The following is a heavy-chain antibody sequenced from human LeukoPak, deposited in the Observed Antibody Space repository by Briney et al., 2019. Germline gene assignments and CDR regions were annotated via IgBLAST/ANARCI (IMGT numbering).Heavy chain of an antibody. V-gene: IGHV3-30*18. CDR3: AKGTRQFHSSGWYAEFDY. CDR2: ISYDGSNK. D-gene: IGHD6-19*01. Sequence: GRSLRLSCAASGFTFSSYGMHWVRQAPGKGLEWVAVISYDGSNKYYADSVKGRFTISRDNAKNSLYLQMNSLRAEDTALYYCAKGTRQFHSSGWYAEFDYWGQGTLVTVSS. CDR1: GFTFSSYG. J-gene: IGHJ4*02.